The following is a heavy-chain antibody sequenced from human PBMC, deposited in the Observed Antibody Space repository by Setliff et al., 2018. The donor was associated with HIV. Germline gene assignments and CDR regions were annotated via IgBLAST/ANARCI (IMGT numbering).Heavy chain of an antibody. J-gene: IGHJ6*03. Sequence: GGSLRLSCAASGFTFSSYSMNWVRQAPGKGLEWVSYISSSGSTIYYADSVKGRFTISRDNAKNSLYLQMNSLRAEDTAVYYCARATTVLYMDVWGKGTTVTVSS. CDR1: GFTFSSYS. D-gene: IGHD4-17*01. CDR3: ARATTVLYMDV. CDR2: ISSSGSTI. V-gene: IGHV3-48*04.